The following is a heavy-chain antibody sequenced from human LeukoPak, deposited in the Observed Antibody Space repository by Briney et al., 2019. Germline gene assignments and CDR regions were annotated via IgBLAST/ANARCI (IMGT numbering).Heavy chain of an antibody. J-gene: IGHJ6*02. Sequence: GGSLRLSCAASGFTFSSYEMNWVRQAPGKGLEWVSYISSSGSTIYYADSVKGRFTISRDNAKNSLYLQMNSLGAEDTAVYYCAREGIAVAGRGGNYGMDVWGQGTTVTVSS. D-gene: IGHD6-19*01. V-gene: IGHV3-48*03. CDR1: GFTFSSYE. CDR2: ISSSGSTI. CDR3: AREGIAVAGRGGNYGMDV.